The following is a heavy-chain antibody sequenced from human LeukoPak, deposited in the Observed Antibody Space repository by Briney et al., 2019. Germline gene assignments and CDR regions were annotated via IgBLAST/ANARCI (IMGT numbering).Heavy chain of an antibody. CDR2: INPNSGVT. CDR1: GYTFTGYY. CDR3: ARQADNNWFDS. D-gene: IGHD2-15*01. V-gene: IGHV1-2*02. J-gene: IGHJ5*01. Sequence: ASVKVSCKASGYTFTGYYMHWVRQAPGKGLEWMGWINPNSGVTKYAQKFQGRVTMTRDTSISTAYLELNRLSSDDSAVFYCARQADNNWFDSWGQGTLVTVSS.